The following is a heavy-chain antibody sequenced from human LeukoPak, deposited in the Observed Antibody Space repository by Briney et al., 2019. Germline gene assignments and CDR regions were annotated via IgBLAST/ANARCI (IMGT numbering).Heavy chain of an antibody. V-gene: IGHV3-30*02. CDR2: IRYDGSNK. CDR1: GFTFSSYG. J-gene: IGHJ6*03. Sequence: PGGSLRLSCAASGFTFSSYGMHWVRQAPGKGLEWVAFIRYDGSNKYYADSMKGRFTISRDNSKNTLYLQMNSLRAEDTAVYYCAKARYGYHYYYYMDVWGKGTTVTVSS. CDR3: AKARYGYHYYYYMDV. D-gene: IGHD3-16*01.